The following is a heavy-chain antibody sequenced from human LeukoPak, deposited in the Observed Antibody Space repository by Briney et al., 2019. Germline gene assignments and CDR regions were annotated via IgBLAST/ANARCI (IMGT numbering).Heavy chain of an antibody. V-gene: IGHV3-48*03. CDR2: ISSSGSTI. CDR3: AKGHGDNNWFDP. J-gene: IGHJ5*02. CDR1: GFTFSSYE. D-gene: IGHD4-17*01. Sequence: GGSLRLSCAASGFTFSSYEMNWVRQAPGKGLEWVAYISSSGSTIYYADSVKGRFTISRDNAKNSLYLQMNSLRAEDTAVYYCAKGHGDNNWFDPWGQGTLVTVSS.